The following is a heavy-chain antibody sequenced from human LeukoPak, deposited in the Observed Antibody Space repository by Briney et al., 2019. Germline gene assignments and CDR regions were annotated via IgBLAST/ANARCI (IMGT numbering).Heavy chain of an antibody. D-gene: IGHD4-17*01. J-gene: IGHJ3*02. CDR1: GGSISSYY. Sequence: KPSETLSLTCTVSGGSISSYYWSWIPQPAGKGLEWIGRIYTSGSTSYNPSLKSRVTMSVDTSKNQFSLKLSSVTAADTAVYYCARGRSSYGDYLGIASDAFDIWGQGTMVTVSS. CDR2: IYTSGST. V-gene: IGHV4-4*07. CDR3: ARGRSSYGDYLGIASDAFDI.